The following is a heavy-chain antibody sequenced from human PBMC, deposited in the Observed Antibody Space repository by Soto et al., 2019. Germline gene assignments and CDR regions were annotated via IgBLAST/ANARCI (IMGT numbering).Heavy chain of an antibody. D-gene: IGHD6-19*01. V-gene: IGHV4-34*01. Sequence: VQLQQWGAGLLKPSETLSLTCAVYGVSISGYYWSWIRQPPGKGLEWIGEINQSGSTDYNSSLKSRVSISADTSKNQLSLRLSSVTAADTAVYYCARGHWVAGILWFDPWGQGTLVTVSS. CDR2: INQSGST. J-gene: IGHJ5*02. CDR3: ARGHWVAGILWFDP. CDR1: GVSISGYY.